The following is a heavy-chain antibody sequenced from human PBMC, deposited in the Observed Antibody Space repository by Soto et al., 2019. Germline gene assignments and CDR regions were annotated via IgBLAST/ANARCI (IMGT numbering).Heavy chain of an antibody. CDR3: STASFSDH. Sequence: EVQLVESGGGLVQPGGSLRLSCGASGFNFTNTWMNWIRLPPGKGLEWVGRMKSHSDGGATQYAEAVKGRFTISRDDTKRMLYLQMNSLKVEDTAVYYCSTASFSDHWGQGTLVTVSS. V-gene: IGHV3-15*06. D-gene: IGHD1-26*01. CDR2: MKSHSDGGAT. J-gene: IGHJ5*02. CDR1: GFNFTNTW.